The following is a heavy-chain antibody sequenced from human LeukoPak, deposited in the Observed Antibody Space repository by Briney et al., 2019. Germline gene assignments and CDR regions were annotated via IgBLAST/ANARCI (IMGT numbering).Heavy chain of an antibody. Sequence: GGSLRLSCAASGFTFSSYEMNWVRQAPGKGLEWVSYISSSGSTIYYADSVKGRFTISRDNAKNSLYLQMNSLRAEDTAVYCCAELGITMIGGVWGKGTTVTISS. D-gene: IGHD3-10*02. CDR3: AELGITMIGGV. CDR1: GFTFSSYE. J-gene: IGHJ6*04. V-gene: IGHV3-48*03. CDR2: ISSSGSTI.